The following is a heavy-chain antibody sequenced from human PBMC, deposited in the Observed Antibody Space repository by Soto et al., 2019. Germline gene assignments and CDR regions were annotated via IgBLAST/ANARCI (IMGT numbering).Heavy chain of an antibody. CDR2: IYYSGST. J-gene: IGHJ6*02. Sequence: PPETLSLTCTVSGASLSSGGYYWSWIRQHPGKGLEWIGYIYYSGSTYYNPSLKSRVTISVDTSKNQFSLKLSSVTAADTAVYYCAGDVVVAASDYYYYYGMDVWGQGTTVTVSS. V-gene: IGHV4-31*03. CDR3: AGDVVVAASDYYYYYGMDV. CDR1: GASLSSGGYY. D-gene: IGHD2-15*01.